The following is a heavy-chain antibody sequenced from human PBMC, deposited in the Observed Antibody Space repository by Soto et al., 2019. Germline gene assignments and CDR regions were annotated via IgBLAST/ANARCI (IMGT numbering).Heavy chain of an antibody. CDR3: AKNTTRSSGFDI. D-gene: IGHD1-1*01. J-gene: IGHJ3*02. V-gene: IGHV4-39*01. Sequence: QLQLQESGPGLVKPSETLSLTCTVSGGSINTGTHYWGWIRQPPGKGLEWIGSIYYVGSTDYNPSLKSRVTISVDTSNNRFSLRLSSVTAADTAVYYCAKNTTRSSGFDIWGQGTMVIVSS. CDR2: IYYVGST. CDR1: GGSINTGTHY.